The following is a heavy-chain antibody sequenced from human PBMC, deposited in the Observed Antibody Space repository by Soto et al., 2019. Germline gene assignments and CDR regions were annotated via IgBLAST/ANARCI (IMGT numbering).Heavy chain of an antibody. V-gene: IGHV3-9*01. Sequence: LRLSCAASGFTFDYYAMHWVRQAPGKGLEWVSGIDWNSGNIDYADSVKGRFTISRDNAMNSLYLQMNSLRPEDTALYYCAKDRELEPGYGMDVWGQGTTVTVSS. J-gene: IGHJ6*02. CDR3: AKDRELEPGYGMDV. D-gene: IGHD1-1*01. CDR2: IDWNSGNI. CDR1: GFTFDYYA.